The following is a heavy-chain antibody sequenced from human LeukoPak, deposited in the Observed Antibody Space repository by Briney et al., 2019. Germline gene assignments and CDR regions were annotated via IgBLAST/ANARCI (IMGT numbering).Heavy chain of an antibody. J-gene: IGHJ4*01. CDR2: IYSGGRT. D-gene: IGHD3-9*01. CDR3: ARAGDILSPFDF. CDR1: GFTVSNSY. V-gene: IGHV3-66*01. Sequence: GGSLRLSCAASGFTVSNSYMSWVRQAPGKGLEWVSVIYSGGRTYYADSVKGRFTISRDNSKNTLYLQMNSLRAEDTAVYYCARAGDILSPFDFWGQGTRVTVSS.